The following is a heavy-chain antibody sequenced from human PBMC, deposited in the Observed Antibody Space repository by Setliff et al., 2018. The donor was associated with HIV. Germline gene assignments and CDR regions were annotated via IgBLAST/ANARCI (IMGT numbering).Heavy chain of an antibody. CDR2: ISSSSSYI. V-gene: IGHV3-21*01. J-gene: IGHJ5*02. CDR3: ARDDREWLVQGWFDP. CDR1: GFTFSSYS. Sequence: ETLSLSCAASGFTFSSYSMNWVRQAPGKGLEWVSSISSSSSYIYYADSVKGRFTISRDNAKNSLYLQMNSLRAEDTAVYYCARDDREWLVQGWFDPWGQGTLVTVSS. D-gene: IGHD6-19*01.